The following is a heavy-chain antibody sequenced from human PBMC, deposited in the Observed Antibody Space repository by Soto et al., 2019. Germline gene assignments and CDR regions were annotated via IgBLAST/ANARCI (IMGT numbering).Heavy chain of an antibody. Sequence: PGESLKISCKGSGYSFTSYWIGWVRQMPGKGLEWMGIIYPGDSDTRYSPSFQGQVTISADKSISTAYLQWSSLKASDTAMYYCARPVTEGTATLYFDYSGHGTLLTVSS. CDR3: ARPVTEGTATLYFDY. J-gene: IGHJ4*01. D-gene: IGHD6-25*01. CDR1: GYSFTSYW. V-gene: IGHV5-51*01. CDR2: IYPGDSDT.